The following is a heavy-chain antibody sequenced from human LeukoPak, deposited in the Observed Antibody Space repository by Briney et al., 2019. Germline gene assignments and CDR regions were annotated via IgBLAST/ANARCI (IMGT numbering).Heavy chain of an antibody. V-gene: IGHV1-69*04. J-gene: IGHJ1*01. D-gene: IGHD3-9*01. CDR3: ASCYAILTGYYIGEYFPD. Sequence: SVRVSCMASVGTFSSYAISWVPQAPGQGLEWMGRIFPILGIANSAQKFQGRVTITADKSPSTAYMGLSSLRSEDTAVYYCASCYAILTGYYIGEYFPDWGQGTLVTVSS. CDR2: IFPILGIA. CDR1: VGTFSSYA.